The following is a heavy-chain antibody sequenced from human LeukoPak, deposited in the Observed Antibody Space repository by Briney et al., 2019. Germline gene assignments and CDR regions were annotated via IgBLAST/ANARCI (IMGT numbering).Heavy chain of an antibody. D-gene: IGHD6-13*01. CDR2: IYTSGST. V-gene: IGHV4-4*07. Sequence: SETLSLTCTVSGGSISSYYWSWIRQPAGKGLEWIGRIYTSGSTNYNPSLKSRVTMSVDTSKNQFSLKLSSVTAADTAVYYCARTGYSSSWYCFDYWGQGTLVTVSS. CDR1: GGSISSYY. CDR3: ARTGYSSSWYCFDY. J-gene: IGHJ4*02.